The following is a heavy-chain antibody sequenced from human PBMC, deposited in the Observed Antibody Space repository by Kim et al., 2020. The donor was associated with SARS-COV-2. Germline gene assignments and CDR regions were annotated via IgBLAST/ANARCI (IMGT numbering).Heavy chain of an antibody. CDR1: GGSISSGSYY. Sequence: SETLSLTCTVSGGSISSGSYYWSWIRQPAGKGLEWIGRIYTSGSTNYNPSLKSRVTISVDTSKNQFSLKLSSVTAADTAVYYCARSEHASLLDPFWYFDLWGRGTLVTVSS. V-gene: IGHV4-61*02. J-gene: IGHJ2*01. CDR2: IYTSGST. CDR3: ARSEHASLLDPFWYFDL. D-gene: IGHD3-10*01.